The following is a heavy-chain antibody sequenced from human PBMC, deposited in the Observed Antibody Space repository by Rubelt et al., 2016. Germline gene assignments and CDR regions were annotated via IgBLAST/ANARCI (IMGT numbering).Heavy chain of an antibody. CDR3: AHRRTAESWPCLSFDY. J-gene: IGHJ4*02. CDR1: GFSLSRGVG. V-gene: IGHV2-5*02. CDR2: LYWDDDR. Sequence: QITLKESGPTLVKPTQTLTLPCTFSGFSLSRGVGVGWIRQPPGRALEWLALLYWDDDRRSTPSLRSSITITKDPPTNQVALTLTNLDPGDTATYYCAHRRTAESWPCLSFDYWGQGTLVTVSS. D-gene: IGHD3-10*01.